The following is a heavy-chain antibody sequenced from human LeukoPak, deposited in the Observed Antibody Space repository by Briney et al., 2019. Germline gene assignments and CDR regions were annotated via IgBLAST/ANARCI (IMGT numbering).Heavy chain of an antibody. Sequence: GGSLRLSCVASGFTFSNYWMSWVRQAPGKGLEWVANIKQDGSEKYYVDSVKGRFTISRDNAKNSLCLQMSSLRAEDTAVYYCARSSSGAFDYWGQGTLVTVSS. CDR1: GFTFSNYW. CDR3: ARSSSGAFDY. V-gene: IGHV3-7*04. J-gene: IGHJ4*02. CDR2: IKQDGSEK. D-gene: IGHD6-19*01.